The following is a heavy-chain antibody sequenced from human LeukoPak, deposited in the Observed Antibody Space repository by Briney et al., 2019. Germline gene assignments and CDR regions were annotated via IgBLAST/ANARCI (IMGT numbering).Heavy chain of an antibody. J-gene: IGHJ6*02. CDR2: ISGSSGST. D-gene: IGHD3-10*01. CDR3: ATPLTMVRGARYYYGMDV. CDR1: GFTFSSYA. V-gene: IGHV3-23*01. Sequence: GGSLRLSCAASGFTFSSYAMSWVRQAPGKGLEWVSAISGSSGSTYYADSVKGRFTISRDNSKNTLYLQMNSLRAEDTAVYYCATPLTMVRGARYYYGMDVWGQGTTVTVSS.